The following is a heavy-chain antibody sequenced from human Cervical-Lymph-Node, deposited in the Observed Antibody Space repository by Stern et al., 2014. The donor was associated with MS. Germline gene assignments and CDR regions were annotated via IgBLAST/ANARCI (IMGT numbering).Heavy chain of an antibody. CDR3: AREGYSSGRAPSFDY. CDR1: GFTFNNYV. J-gene: IGHJ4*02. CDR2: MSHDGFSR. Sequence: DQLVESGGGVVQPGTSLRLSCEASGFTFNNYVMHWIRQAPGKGLEWVAGMSHDGFSRYYVDSVKGRFTISRDDSKNTLYLQMNSLRPDDTAVYYCAREGYSSGRAPSFDYWGQGALVTVSS. V-gene: IGHV3-30*03. D-gene: IGHD3-22*01.